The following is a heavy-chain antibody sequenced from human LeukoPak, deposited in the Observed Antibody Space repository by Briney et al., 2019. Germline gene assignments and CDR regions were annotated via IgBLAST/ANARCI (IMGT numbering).Heavy chain of an antibody. CDR1: GFTFSSYA. J-gene: IGHJ4*02. D-gene: IGHD3-9*01. Sequence: GGSLRLSCAASGFTFSSYAMSWVRQAPGKGLEWVSAISGSGGSTYYADSVKGRFTISRDNAKNSLYLQMNSLRDEDTAVYYCAREDYDILTGYQDFDYWGQGTLVTVSS. CDR2: ISGSGGST. V-gene: IGHV3-23*01. CDR3: AREDYDILTGYQDFDY.